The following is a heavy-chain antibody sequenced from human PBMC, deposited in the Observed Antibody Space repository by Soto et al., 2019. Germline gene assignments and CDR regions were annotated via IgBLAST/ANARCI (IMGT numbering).Heavy chain of an antibody. Sequence: ASVKVSWKASGYTFTSYGIIWVRQAPGQGLEWMGWISAYNGNTNYAQKLQGRVTMTTDTSTSTAYMELRSLRSDDTAVYYCARDHEGDEYCSGGSCYSDYWGQGTLVTVSS. CDR3: ARDHEGDEYCSGGSCYSDY. CDR2: ISAYNGNT. V-gene: IGHV1-18*01. J-gene: IGHJ4*02. CDR1: GYTFTSYG. D-gene: IGHD2-15*01.